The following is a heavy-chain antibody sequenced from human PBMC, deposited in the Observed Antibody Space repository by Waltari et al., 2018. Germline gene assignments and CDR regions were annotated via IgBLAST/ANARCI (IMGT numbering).Heavy chain of an antibody. CDR1: GYTFSAYQ. J-gene: IGHJ4*02. CDR3: ARGEVLPHVPDH. D-gene: IGHD2-15*01. V-gene: IGHV1-46*01. CDR2: IDPNDGRP. Sequence: QVRLVQSGPEVKKTGASVKVSCKASGYTFSAYQIHWVRQAPGQGLEWMGIIDPNDGRPNYAQKFQGAVSMTRDRSTTTVYMEVSNLRSEDTAVYYCARGEVLPHVPDHWGQGTLVIVSS.